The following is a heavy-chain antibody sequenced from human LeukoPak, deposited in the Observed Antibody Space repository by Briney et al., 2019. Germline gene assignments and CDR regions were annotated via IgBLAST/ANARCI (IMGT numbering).Heavy chain of an antibody. CDR3: ARLRTTGAFDI. J-gene: IGHJ3*02. Sequence: GGSLRLSCAASGFTFSSHAMHWVRRAPGKGLEWVAVISYDGSNKYYADSVKGRFTISRDNSKNTLYLQMNSLRAEDTAVYYCARLRTTGAFDIWGQGTMVTVSS. D-gene: IGHD2/OR15-2a*01. CDR2: ISYDGSNK. CDR1: GFTFSSHA. V-gene: IGHV3-30-3*01.